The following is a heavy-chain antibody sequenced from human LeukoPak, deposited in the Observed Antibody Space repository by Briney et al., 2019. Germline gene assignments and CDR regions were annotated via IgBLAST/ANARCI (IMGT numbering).Heavy chain of an antibody. Sequence: ASVKVSCKASGYTFTGYYMHWVRQAPAQGLEGMGRINPNSGGTNYAQKVQGRVTMTRDTSISTAYMELRRLRADDTAVYSCARVGTRGFFDYWGQGTLVTVSS. CDR2: INPNSGGT. J-gene: IGHJ4*02. CDR1: GYTFTGYY. V-gene: IGHV1-2*06. D-gene: IGHD2-8*01. CDR3: ARVGTRGFFDY.